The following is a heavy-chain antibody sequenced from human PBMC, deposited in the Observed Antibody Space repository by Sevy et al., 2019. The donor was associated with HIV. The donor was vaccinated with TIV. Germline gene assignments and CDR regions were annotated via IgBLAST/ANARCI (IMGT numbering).Heavy chain of an antibody. CDR3: ARHCGSSSCSHAFDI. CDR1: GGSFSGYY. Sequence: SETLSLTCAVYGGSFSGYYWSWIRQPPGKGLEWIGEINHSGSTNYNPSLKSRITISVDTSKNQFSLKLSSVTAADTAVFYCARHCGSSSCSHAFDIWGQGAMVTVSS. CDR2: INHSGST. V-gene: IGHV4-34*01. D-gene: IGHD2-2*01. J-gene: IGHJ3*02.